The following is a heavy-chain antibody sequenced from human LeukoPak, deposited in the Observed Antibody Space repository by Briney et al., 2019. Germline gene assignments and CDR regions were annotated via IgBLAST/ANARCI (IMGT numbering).Heavy chain of an antibody. CDR1: GFTFSSYA. Sequence: GGSLRLSCAASGFTFSSYAMHWVRQAPGKALEWVSYISGRGDRTEYADSVKGRFSISRDNVKNSVNVLMNNLRAEDTAVYYCARVEATYNNIRGDAFDIWGQGTMVTVSS. CDR2: ISGRGDRT. J-gene: IGHJ3*02. V-gene: IGHV3-48*04. CDR3: ARVEATYNNIRGDAFDI. D-gene: IGHD1-1*01.